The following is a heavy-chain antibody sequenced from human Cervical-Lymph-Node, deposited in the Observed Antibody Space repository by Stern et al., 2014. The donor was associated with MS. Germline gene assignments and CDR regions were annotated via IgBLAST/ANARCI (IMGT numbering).Heavy chain of an antibody. CDR2: VKGDGSDT. CDR1: GFTFSNFW. Sequence: EVKLVESGGGLVQTGGSLRLSCAASGFTFSNFWMSWVRQAPGKGLVWVSHVKGDGSDTDYADSVRGRFTISRDNAKSTLYLQMNNLRVEDTAIYYCAASTGWDPTYWGPGTLVAVSS. J-gene: IGHJ4*02. CDR3: AASTGWDPTY. D-gene: IGHD1-26*01. V-gene: IGHV3-74*02.